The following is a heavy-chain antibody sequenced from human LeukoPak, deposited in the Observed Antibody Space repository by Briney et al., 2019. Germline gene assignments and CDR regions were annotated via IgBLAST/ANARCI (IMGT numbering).Heavy chain of an antibody. CDR1: GFTFSSYA. CDR2: ISYDGSNK. Sequence: GGSLRLSCAASGFTFSSYAMHWVRQAPGKGLEWVAVISYDGSNKYYADSVKGRFTISRDNSKNTLYLQMNSLRAEDTAVYYCAKNKGGIVVVPAASPPYYFDYWGQGTLVTVSS. J-gene: IGHJ4*02. CDR3: AKNKGGIVVVPAASPPYYFDY. D-gene: IGHD2-2*01. V-gene: IGHV3-30-3*02.